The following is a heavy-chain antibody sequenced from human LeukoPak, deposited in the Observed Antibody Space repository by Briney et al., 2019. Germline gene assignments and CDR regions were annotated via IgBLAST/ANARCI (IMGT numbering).Heavy chain of an antibody. CDR2: ISYDGSNK. CDR1: GFTFSSYG. CDR3: ARDWGSGWYFDY. J-gene: IGHJ4*02. D-gene: IGHD6-19*01. V-gene: IGHV3-30*03. Sequence: GGSLRLSCAASGFTFSSYGMHWVRQAPGKGLEWVAVISYDGSNKFYEDSVKGRFTISRDNSKNTLYLQMSSLRAEDTAVYYCARDWGSGWYFDYWGQGTLVTVSS.